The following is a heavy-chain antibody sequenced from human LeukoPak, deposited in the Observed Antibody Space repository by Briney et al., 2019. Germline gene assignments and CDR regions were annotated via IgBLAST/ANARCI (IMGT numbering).Heavy chain of an antibody. CDR2: IRFDGTTQ. CDR1: GFVFSSYG. D-gene: IGHD3-22*01. Sequence: PGGSLRLSCAASGFVFSSYGIHWVRQAPGKGLEWVSFIRFDGTTQYYADSVKGRLTISRDNSKFTVHLLMTSLRPEDTAVYYCSKESNYDSSGYFNWGQGTLVTVSS. CDR3: SKESNYDSSGYFN. J-gene: IGHJ4*02. V-gene: IGHV3-30*02.